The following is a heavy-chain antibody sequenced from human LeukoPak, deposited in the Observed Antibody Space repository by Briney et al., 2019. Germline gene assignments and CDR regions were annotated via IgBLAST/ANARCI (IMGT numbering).Heavy chain of an antibody. D-gene: IGHD6-13*01. CDR3: ARERGIAAALYYFDY. CDR1: GGSISSGSYY. J-gene: IGHJ4*02. Sequence: SETLSLTCTVSGGSISSGSYYWSWIRQPAGKGLEWIGRIYTSGSTSYNPSLKSRVTISVDTSKNQFSLKLSSVTAADTAVYYCARERGIAAALYYFDYWGQGTLVTVSS. CDR2: IYTSGST. V-gene: IGHV4-61*02.